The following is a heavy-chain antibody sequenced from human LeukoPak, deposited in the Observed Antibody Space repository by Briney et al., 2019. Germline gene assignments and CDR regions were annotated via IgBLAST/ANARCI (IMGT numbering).Heavy chain of an antibody. CDR1: GYSFTSYW. CDR3: ARRLAVAGFGYYGMDV. CDR2: IYPGDSDT. Sequence: GESLKSSCKGSGYSFTSYWIGWVRQMPGKGQEWMGIIYPGDSDTRYSPSFQGQVTISADKYISTAYLQWSSLKASDTAMYYCARRLAVAGFGYYGMDVWGQGTTVTVSS. J-gene: IGHJ6*02. V-gene: IGHV5-51*01. D-gene: IGHD6-19*01.